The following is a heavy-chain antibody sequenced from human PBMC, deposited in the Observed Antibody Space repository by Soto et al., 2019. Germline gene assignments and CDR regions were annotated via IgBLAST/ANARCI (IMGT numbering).Heavy chain of an antibody. Sequence: SVKVSCKASGYTFITYGVTWVRQAPGQGLEWMGGIIPIFGPANFAKNFQGRVTITADESTTTAYMELSSLTSEDTAVYYCATGSFTSTGGRIGYHYNAMDVWGQGTTVTVSS. D-gene: IGHD1-1*01. CDR2: IIPIFGPA. V-gene: IGHV1-69*13. J-gene: IGHJ6*02. CDR3: ATGSFTSTGGRIGYHYNAMDV. CDR1: GYTFITYG.